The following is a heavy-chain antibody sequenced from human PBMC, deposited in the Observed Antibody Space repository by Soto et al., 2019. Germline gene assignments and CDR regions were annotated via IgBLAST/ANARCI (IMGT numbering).Heavy chain of an antibody. CDR3: ARDYTTIDIAVVHLDY. V-gene: IGHV3-30-3*01. Sequence: PGGSLRLSCAASGFTFSSYAMHWVRQAPGKGLEWVAVISYDGSNKYYADSVKGRFTISRDNSKNTLYLQMNSLRAEDTAVYYCARDYTTIDIAVVHLDYWGQGTLVTVSS. CDR2: ISYDGSNK. D-gene: IGHD6-19*01. J-gene: IGHJ4*02. CDR1: GFTFSSYA.